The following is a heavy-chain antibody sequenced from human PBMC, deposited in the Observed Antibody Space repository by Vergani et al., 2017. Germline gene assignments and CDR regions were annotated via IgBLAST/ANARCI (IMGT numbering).Heavy chain of an antibody. J-gene: IGHJ6*02. Sequence: QVQLVESGGGVVQPGGSLRLSCAASGFTFSSYGMHWVRQAPGKGLEWVAFIRYDGSNKYYADSVKGRFTISRDNSKNTLYLQMNSLRAEDTAVYYCATNPKRFLEWLLYGMDVWGQGTTVTVSS. CDR2: IRYDGSNK. CDR3: ATNPKRFLEWLLYGMDV. CDR1: GFTFSSYG. D-gene: IGHD3-3*01. V-gene: IGHV3-30*02.